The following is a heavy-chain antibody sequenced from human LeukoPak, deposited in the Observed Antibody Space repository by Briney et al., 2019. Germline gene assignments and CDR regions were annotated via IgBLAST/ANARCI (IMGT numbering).Heavy chain of an antibody. CDR2: IYYSGRT. CDR3: ARGMKATVTTPFDY. D-gene: IGHD4-17*01. Sequence: SETLSLTCTVSGGSISSGDYYWSWIRQSPGKGLEWIGHIYYSGRTYYNPSLKSRVTISVDTSKNQFSLKVTSVTAADTAVYYCARGMKATVTTPFDYWGQGTLVTVSS. J-gene: IGHJ4*02. CDR1: GGSISSGDYY. V-gene: IGHV4-30-4*01.